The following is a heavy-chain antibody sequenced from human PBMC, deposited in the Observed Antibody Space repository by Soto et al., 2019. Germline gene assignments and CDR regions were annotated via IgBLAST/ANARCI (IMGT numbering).Heavy chain of an antibody. J-gene: IGHJ4*02. V-gene: IGHV1-2*02. CDR2: IGPESGAT. CDR1: GYTFTGHY. Sequence: GASVKVSCKASGYTFTGHYIHWVRQAPEQGPEWMGEIGPESGATRYAQKFQGRVTMTRDMSITTVYMELNNLSPDDTAVYYCGRGRSGQIVVFYWGPGTSVTVFS. D-gene: IGHD5-12*01. CDR3: GRGRSGQIVVFY.